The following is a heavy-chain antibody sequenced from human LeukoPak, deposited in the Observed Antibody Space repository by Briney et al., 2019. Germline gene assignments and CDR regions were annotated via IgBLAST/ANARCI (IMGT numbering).Heavy chain of an antibody. D-gene: IGHD6-13*01. J-gene: IGHJ4*02. V-gene: IGHV1-69*13. CDR2: IIPIFGTA. CDR1: GGTFSSYA. CDR3: ARLNSSSWYPYFDF. Sequence: EASVKVSCTASGGTFSSYAISWVRQAPGQGLEWMGGIIPIFGTANYAQKFQDRVTITADESTSTAYMELSSLRSEDTAVYYCARLNSSSWYPYFDFWGQGTLVTVSS.